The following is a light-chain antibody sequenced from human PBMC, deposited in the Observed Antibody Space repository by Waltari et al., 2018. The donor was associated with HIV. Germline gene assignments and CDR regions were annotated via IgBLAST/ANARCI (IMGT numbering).Light chain of an antibody. J-gene: IGLJ2*01. V-gene: IGLV3-19*01. Sequence: SSELTQDPAVSVALGQTVRITCQGGSLRGYYASWYQQKPGQAPILAIYNKINRPSGIPERFSGSSSGNTASLTITGAQAEDEADYYCHSRDSSGNRVIFGGGTKLTVL. CDR2: NKI. CDR3: HSRDSSGNRVI. CDR1: SLRGYY.